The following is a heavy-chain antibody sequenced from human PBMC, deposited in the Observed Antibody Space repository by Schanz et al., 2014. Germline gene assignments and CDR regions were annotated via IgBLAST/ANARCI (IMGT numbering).Heavy chain of an antibody. D-gene: IGHD2-15*01. CDR3: ARDRVYCSGGSCLAFDY. V-gene: IGHV3-30-3*01. Sequence: QVQLLQFGGGVVQPGRSLRLSCAASGFTFSSYAMHWVRQAPGKGLEWVALISTDGSIKYYADSVEGRFTISRDNSRNTLYLQMNSLRAEDTAVYYCARDRVYCSGGSCLAFDYWGQGTLVTVSS. CDR1: GFTFSSYA. J-gene: IGHJ4*02. CDR2: ISTDGSIK.